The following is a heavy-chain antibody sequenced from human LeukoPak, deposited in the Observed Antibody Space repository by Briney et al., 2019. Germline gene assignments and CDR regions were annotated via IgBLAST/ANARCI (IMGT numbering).Heavy chain of an antibody. J-gene: IGHJ4*02. D-gene: IGHD3-10*01. V-gene: IGHV3-48*04. CDR2: ISSSDTTM. CDR3: ARAPTYGPGSSFDY. Sequence: PGGSLRLSCAASGFTFSSYAMSWVRQAPGKGLEWVSYISSSDTTMYNADSVKGRFTISRDNAKNSLYLQMNSLRAEDTAVYYCARAPTYGPGSSFDYWGQGTLVTVSS. CDR1: GFTFSSYA.